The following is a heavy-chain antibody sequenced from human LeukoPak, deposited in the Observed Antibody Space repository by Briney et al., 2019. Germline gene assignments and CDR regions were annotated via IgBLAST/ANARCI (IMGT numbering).Heavy chain of an antibody. V-gene: IGHV4-38-2*02. CDR3: AIPRGGAIPWFDP. D-gene: IGHD3-10*01. CDR2: INHSWST. CDR1: GYSISNNFY. Sequence: SETLSLTCTVSGYSISNNFYWAWIRQSPGKVLEWIVSINHSWSTSYNPSLKSRVTISVDPSKNQFSLKLTSVTAADTAVYCCAIPRGGAIPWFDPWGQGTLVTVSS. J-gene: IGHJ5*02.